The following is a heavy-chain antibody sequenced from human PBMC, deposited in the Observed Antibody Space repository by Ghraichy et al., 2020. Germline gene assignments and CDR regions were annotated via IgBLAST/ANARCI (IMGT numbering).Heavy chain of an antibody. CDR1: GFTFSSYS. V-gene: IGHV3-21*01. Sequence: LSLTCAASGFTFSSYSINWVRQAPGKGLEWVSSISSSSSYIYYADSVKGRFTISRDNAKNSLYLQMNSLRAEDTAVYYCAGSANWYFDLWGRGTLVTVSS. J-gene: IGHJ2*01. CDR3: AGSANWYFDL. CDR2: ISSSSSYI.